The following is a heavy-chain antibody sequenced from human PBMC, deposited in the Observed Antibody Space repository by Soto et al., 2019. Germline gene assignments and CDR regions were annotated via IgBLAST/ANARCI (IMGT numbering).Heavy chain of an antibody. CDR2: ISAYNGET. CDR1: GYNFHSYG. V-gene: IGHV1-18*01. J-gene: IGHJ4*02. D-gene: IGHD3-3*01. Sequence: QVQLVQSGAEVKKPGASVKVSCKASGYNFHSYGITWVRQAPGQGLEWLGWISAYNGETHSGQMLQGRVSLNIDMSTRTAYVELRSLRSDDTAVYYCARDLEESGDVWTGVGLYWGQGTRVTVSS. CDR3: ARDLEESGDVWTGVGLY.